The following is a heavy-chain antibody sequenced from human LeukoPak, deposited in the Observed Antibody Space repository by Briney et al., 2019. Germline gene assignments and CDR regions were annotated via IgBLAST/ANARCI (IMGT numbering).Heavy chain of an antibody. CDR2: INPNSGGT. CDR3: ARGSPSSSGWYGDY. D-gene: IGHD6-19*01. CDR1: GYTFTGYY. J-gene: IGHJ4*02. Sequence: GASVKVSCKASGYTFTGYYMHWVRRAPGQGLVWMGWINPNSGGTNYAQKFQGRVTMTRDTSISTAYMELSRLRSDDTAVYYCARGSPSSSGWYGDYWGQGTLVTVSS. V-gene: IGHV1-2*02.